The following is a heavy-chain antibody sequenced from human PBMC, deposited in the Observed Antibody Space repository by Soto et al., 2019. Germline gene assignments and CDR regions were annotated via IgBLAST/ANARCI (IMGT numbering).Heavy chain of an antibody. V-gene: IGHV1-18*01. CDR3: ARGGYYDSSGGRNYYFYGMNV. Sequence: QVQLVQSGAELKKPGASVKFSCKASGYTFASYGINWMRQAPGQGLEWLGWISPYDGYTHYAQILQGRVSMTTDTSTKTAYMELRSLRSDDTAMYYCARGGYYDSSGGRNYYFYGMNVWGQGTTVTVSS. CDR2: ISPYDGYT. J-gene: IGHJ6*02. D-gene: IGHD3-22*01. CDR1: GYTFASYG.